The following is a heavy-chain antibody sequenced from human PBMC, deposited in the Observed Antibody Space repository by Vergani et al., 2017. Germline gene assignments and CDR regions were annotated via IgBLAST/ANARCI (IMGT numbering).Heavy chain of an antibody. Sequence: QVQLQESGPGLVKPSQTLSLTCTVSGGSIRSGGYYWSWIRQYPGKGLEWIGCIYYSGSTFYNPSLKSRVTISVDTSKNLFSLKLSSVTAADTAVYYCAGVSTQENWFEPWGQGTLVTVSS. CDR1: GGSIRSGGYY. V-gene: IGHV4-31*03. J-gene: IGHJ5*02. D-gene: IGHD2-2*01. CDR2: IYYSGST. CDR3: AGVSTQENWFEP.